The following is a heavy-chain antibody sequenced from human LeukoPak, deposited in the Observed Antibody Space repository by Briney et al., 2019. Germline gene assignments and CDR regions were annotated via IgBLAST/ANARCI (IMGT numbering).Heavy chain of an antibody. CDR1: GYTLTTYG. Sequence: ASVKVSCKASGYTLTTYGISWVRQAPGQGLEWMGWISAYNGDTNYAQRLQGRVTMTTDTSTSTAYMELRSLRSDDTAVYYCARILYYDSSGPPDYWGQGTLVTVSS. CDR3: ARILYYDSSGPPDY. J-gene: IGHJ4*02. D-gene: IGHD3-22*01. CDR2: ISAYNGDT. V-gene: IGHV1-18*01.